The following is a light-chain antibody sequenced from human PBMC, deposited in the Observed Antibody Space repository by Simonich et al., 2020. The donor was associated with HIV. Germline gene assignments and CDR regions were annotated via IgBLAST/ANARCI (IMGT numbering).Light chain of an antibody. V-gene: IGKV1-NL1*01. CDR2: AAS. CDR1: QGISNS. CDR3: QQYFSTPPWT. Sequence: DIQMTQSPSSLSASVGDRVTITCLASQGISNSLAWYQQKPGKAPKLLLYAASRLATGVPPRFSGSGSGTDYSLTITSLQTEDFATYYCQQYFSTPPWTFGRGTKVEIK. J-gene: IGKJ1*01.